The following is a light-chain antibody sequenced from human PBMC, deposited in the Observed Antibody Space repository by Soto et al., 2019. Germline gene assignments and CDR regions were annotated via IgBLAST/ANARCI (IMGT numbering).Light chain of an antibody. CDR3: QKYNSAPLP. J-gene: IGKJ4*01. V-gene: IGKV1-27*01. CDR1: QGIAPY. Sequence: DVQMTQSPSSLSAFVGDRVTITCRASQGIAPYLAWFQQKPGKVPKLLIYATSTLQSGVPSRFSGSGSGTDCTLTINRLQPEDVGTYYCQKYNSAPLPFGGGTKVEIK. CDR2: ATS.